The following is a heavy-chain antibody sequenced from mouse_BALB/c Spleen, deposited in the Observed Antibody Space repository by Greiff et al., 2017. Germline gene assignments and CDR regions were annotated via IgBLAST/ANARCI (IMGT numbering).Heavy chain of an antibody. CDR1: GFTFSSYT. CDR2: ISSGGSYT. J-gene: IGHJ1*01. Sequence: EVMLVESGGGLVKPGGSLKLSCAASGFTFSSYTMSWVRQTPEKRLEWVATISSGGSYTYYPDSVKGRFTISRDNAKNTLYLQMSSLKSEDTAMYYCTKGITRYFDVWGAGTTVTVSS. D-gene: IGHD2-4*01. CDR3: TKGITRYFDV. V-gene: IGHV5-6-4*01.